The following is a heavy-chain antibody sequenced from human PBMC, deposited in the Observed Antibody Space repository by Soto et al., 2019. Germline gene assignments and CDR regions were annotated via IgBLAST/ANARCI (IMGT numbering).Heavy chain of an antibody. CDR1: GYSFTSYW. J-gene: IGHJ6*02. V-gene: IGHV5-10-1*01. CDR3: AGTYYYDSSGYSFYGMDV. D-gene: IGHD3-22*01. Sequence: GESLKISCKGSGYSFTSYWISWVRQMPGKGLEWMGRIDPSDSYTNYSPSFQGHVTISADKSISTAYLQWSSLEASDTAMYYCAGTYYYDSSGYSFYGMDVWGQGTTVTVSS. CDR2: IDPSDSYT.